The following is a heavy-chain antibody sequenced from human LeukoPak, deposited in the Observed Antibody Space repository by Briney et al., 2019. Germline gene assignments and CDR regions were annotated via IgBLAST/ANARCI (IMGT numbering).Heavy chain of an antibody. V-gene: IGHV4-34*01. CDR2: INHSGST. J-gene: IGHJ4*02. CDR3: ASGSIVGATRFDY. CDR1: GGSFSGYY. Sequence: SETLSLTCAVYGGSFSGYYWSWIRQPPGKGLEWIGEINHSGSTNYNSSLKSRVTISVDTSKNQFSLKLSSVTAADTAVYYCASGSIVGATRFDYWGQGTLVTVSA. D-gene: IGHD1-26*01.